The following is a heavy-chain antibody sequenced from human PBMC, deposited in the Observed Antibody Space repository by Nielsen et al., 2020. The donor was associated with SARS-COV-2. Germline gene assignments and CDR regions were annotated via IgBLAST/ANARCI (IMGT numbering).Heavy chain of an antibody. J-gene: IGHJ4*02. CDR2: IYKTGTT. Sequence: SETLSLTCTVSDGSISSYYWSWIRQSPGNGLEWIAYIYKTGTTNYNASLKSRATISLDTSKNQFSLKLSSVTAADTAVYYCVRTMSSGWYFNSWGQGTLVTVSS. D-gene: IGHD6-19*01. V-gene: IGHV4-59*01. CDR1: DGSISSYY. CDR3: VRTMSSGWYFNS.